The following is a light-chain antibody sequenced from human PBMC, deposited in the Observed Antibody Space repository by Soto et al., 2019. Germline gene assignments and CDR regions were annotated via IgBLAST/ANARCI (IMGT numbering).Light chain of an antibody. Sequence: QSVLTQPRSVSGSPGQSVTISCTGTSSDVGGYNYVSWYQQHPGKAPKLMIYDVSKRPSGVPDRFSGSKSGNTASLTISGLQAEDEADYYCCSYAGSSLYVFRTGTTVTVL. V-gene: IGLV2-11*01. CDR3: CSYAGSSLYV. J-gene: IGLJ1*01. CDR2: DVS. CDR1: SSDVGGYNY.